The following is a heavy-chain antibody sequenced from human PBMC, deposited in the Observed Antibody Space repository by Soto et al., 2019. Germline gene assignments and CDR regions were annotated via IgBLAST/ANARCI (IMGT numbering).Heavy chain of an antibody. D-gene: IGHD3-16*02. CDR3: AKGSNMEYMITFGGVIDDFDY. Sequence: QVQLVESGGGVVQPGRSLRLSCAASGFTFSSYGMHWVRQAPGKGLEWVAVISYDGSNKYYADSVKGRFTISRDNSKNQLYLQMNSLRAEDTAVYYCAKGSNMEYMITFGGVIDDFDYWGQGTLVTVSS. CDR1: GFTFSSYG. J-gene: IGHJ4*02. V-gene: IGHV3-30*18. CDR2: ISYDGSNK.